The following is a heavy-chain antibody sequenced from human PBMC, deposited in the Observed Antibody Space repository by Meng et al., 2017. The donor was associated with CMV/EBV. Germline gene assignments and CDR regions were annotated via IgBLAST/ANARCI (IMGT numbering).Heavy chain of an antibody. CDR1: GYTFTGYY. CDR3: ARGEITIFGVGNDAFDI. J-gene: IGHJ3*02. D-gene: IGHD3-3*01. V-gene: IGHV1-8*03. Sequence: ASVKVSCKASGYTFTGYYMHWVRQAPGQGLEWMGWMNPNSGNTGYAQKFQGRVTITRNTSISTAYMELSSLRSEDTAVYYCARGEITIFGVGNDAFDIWGQGTMVTVSS. CDR2: MNPNSGNT.